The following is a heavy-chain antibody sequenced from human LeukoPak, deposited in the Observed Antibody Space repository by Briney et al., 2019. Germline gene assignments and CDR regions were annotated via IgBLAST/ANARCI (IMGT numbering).Heavy chain of an antibody. J-gene: IGHJ4*02. V-gene: IGHV3-21*01. D-gene: IGHD1-1*01. Sequence: PGRSLRLSCAASGFTFRSYAMHWVRQAPGKGLEWVSSISSSSSYIYYADSVKGRFTISRDNAKNSLSLQMNSLRAEDTAVYYCARESWNDSPYFDYWGQGTLVTVSS. CDR2: ISSSSSYI. CDR3: ARESWNDSPYFDY. CDR1: GFTFRSYA.